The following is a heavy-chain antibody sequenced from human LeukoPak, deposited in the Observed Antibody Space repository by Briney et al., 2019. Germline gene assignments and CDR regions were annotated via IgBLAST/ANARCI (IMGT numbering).Heavy chain of an antibody. Sequence: ASVKVSCKASGGTFSSYAISWVRQAPGQGLEWMGRIIPILGIANYAQKFQGRVTITADKSTSTVYMELNSLTSEDTAMYYCARADDSSGYYPSYWGQGTLVTVSS. J-gene: IGHJ4*02. CDR1: GGTFSSYA. CDR2: IIPILGIA. D-gene: IGHD3-22*01. V-gene: IGHV1-69*04. CDR3: ARADDSSGYYPSY.